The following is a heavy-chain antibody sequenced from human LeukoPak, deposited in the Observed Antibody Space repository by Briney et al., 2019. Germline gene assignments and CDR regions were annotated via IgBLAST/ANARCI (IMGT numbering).Heavy chain of an antibody. CDR1: GFTLSSHS. CDR3: ASRPGVDFDY. CDR2: ISSSSSYI. J-gene: IGHJ4*02. D-gene: IGHD1-14*01. Sequence: GGSLRLSCAASGFTLSSHSMNWVRQAPGKGLEWVSSISSSSSYIYYADSVKGRFTISRDNSKTTLYLQMNSLRAEDTAIYYCASRPGVDFDYWGQGTLVTVSS. V-gene: IGHV3-21*04.